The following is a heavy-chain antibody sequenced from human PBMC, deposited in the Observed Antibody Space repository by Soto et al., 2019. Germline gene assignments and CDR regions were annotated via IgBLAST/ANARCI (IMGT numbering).Heavy chain of an antibody. CDR1: GFTFSNYS. V-gene: IGHV3-23*01. CDR3: ANLNGNYFDY. Sequence: PEGSLILSCAASGFTFSNYSMSWVRQAPGKGLDWVSTVTGSGAGTDYADSVKGRFAISRDNSKNTLYLQMNSLRVEDTAIYYCANLNGNYFDYWGQGTLVTVSS. J-gene: IGHJ4*02. CDR2: VTGSGAGT. D-gene: IGHD1-1*01.